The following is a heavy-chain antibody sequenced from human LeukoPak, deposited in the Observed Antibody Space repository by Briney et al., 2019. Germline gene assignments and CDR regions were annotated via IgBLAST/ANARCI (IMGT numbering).Heavy chain of an antibody. CDR1: GYTFTGYF. J-gene: IGHJ4*02. Sequence: ASVKVSCKASGYTFTGYFVHWVRQAPGQGLEWMGWINPNSGGTNYAQKFQGRVTMTRDTSISTAYMELSRLRSDDTAVYYCARAHIVVVPAMYYWGQGTLVTVSS. CDR3: ARAHIVVVPAMYY. V-gene: IGHV1-2*02. D-gene: IGHD2-21*02. CDR2: INPNSGGT.